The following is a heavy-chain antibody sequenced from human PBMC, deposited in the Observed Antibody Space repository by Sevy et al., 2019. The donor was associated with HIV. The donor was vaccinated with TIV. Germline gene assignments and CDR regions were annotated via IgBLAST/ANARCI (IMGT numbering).Heavy chain of an antibody. CDR2: INHSGST. J-gene: IGHJ6*02. V-gene: IGHV4-34*01. D-gene: IGHD2-2*01. CDR1: GGSFSGYY. Sequence: SETLSLTCAVYGGSFSGYYWSWIRQPPGKGLEWIGEINHSGSTNYNPSLKSRVTISVDTSKNQFSLKLSSVTAADTAVYCWARRRKDIVVVPAAIEYYYYYYGMDVWGQGTTVTVSS. CDR3: ARRRKDIVVVPAAIEYYYYYYGMDV.